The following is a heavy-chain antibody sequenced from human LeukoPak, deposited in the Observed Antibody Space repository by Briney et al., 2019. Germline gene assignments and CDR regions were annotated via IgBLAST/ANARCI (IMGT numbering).Heavy chain of an antibody. V-gene: IGHV4-34*01. Sequence: SGTLSLTCAVYGGSFSGYYWSWIRQPPGKGLEWIGEINHSGSTNYNPSLKSRDTISVDTSKNQFSLRLSSVTAADTAVYYCARLSPLYGDVGAFDIWGQGTMVTVSS. J-gene: IGHJ3*02. CDR1: GGSFSGYY. CDR2: INHSGST. D-gene: IGHD4-17*01. CDR3: ARLSPLYGDVGAFDI.